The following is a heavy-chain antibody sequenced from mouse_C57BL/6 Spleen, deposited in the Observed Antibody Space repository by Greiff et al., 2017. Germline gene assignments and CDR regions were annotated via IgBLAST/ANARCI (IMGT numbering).Heavy chain of an antibody. J-gene: IGHJ4*01. CDR2: ISSGSSTI. CDR3: ARDPYAMDY. Sequence: EVMLVESGGGLVKPGGSLKLSCAASGFTFSDYGMHWVRQAPEKGLEWVAYISSGSSTIYYADTEKGRFTISRDNAKNTLFLQMTSLRSEDTAMYYCARDPYAMDYWGQGTSVTVSS. V-gene: IGHV5-17*01. CDR1: GFTFSDYG.